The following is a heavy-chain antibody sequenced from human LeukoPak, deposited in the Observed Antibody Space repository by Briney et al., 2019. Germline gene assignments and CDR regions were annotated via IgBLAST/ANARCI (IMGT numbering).Heavy chain of an antibody. Sequence: ASVKVSCKPSRFAFSTSYMHWIPQAPRQGLEWMGMLNPSGFGSGPAQKCQGRVTLTRDTSTSTFYMELSSLRSDDTAVYHCAADTDYWGQGTLVTVSS. CDR1: RFAFSTSY. J-gene: IGHJ4*02. CDR3: AADTDY. V-gene: IGHV1-46*01. CDR2: LNPSGFGS.